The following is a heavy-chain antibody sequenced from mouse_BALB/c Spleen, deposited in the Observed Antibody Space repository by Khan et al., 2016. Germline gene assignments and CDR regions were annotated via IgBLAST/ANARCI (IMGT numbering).Heavy chain of an antibody. CDR1: GFTFSSYA. Sequence: EVELVESGGGLVKPGGSLKFSCAASGFTFSSYAMSWVRQTPEKRLEWVASISSGGTTYYPDSVKGRLTIPRDDARTILYRQMNSLGSEDTAIYYCAREENALDYWGQGTSVTVSS. V-gene: IGHV5-6-5*01. J-gene: IGHJ4*01. CDR2: ISSGGTT. CDR3: AREENALDY.